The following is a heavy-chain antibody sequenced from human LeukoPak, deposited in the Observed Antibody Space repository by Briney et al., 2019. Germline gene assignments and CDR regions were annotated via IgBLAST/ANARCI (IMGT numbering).Heavy chain of an antibody. CDR3: ARRDYVWGSYRSPFDY. CDR1: GGSISSSSYY. CDR2: IYYSGST. V-gene: IGHV4-39*01. J-gene: IGHJ4*02. D-gene: IGHD3-16*02. Sequence: PSETLSLTCTVSGGSISSSSYYWGWIRQPPGKGLEWIGSIYYSGSTYYNPSLKSRVTISVDTSKYQFSLKLSSVTAADTAVYYCARRDYVWGSYRSPFDYWGQGTLVTVSS.